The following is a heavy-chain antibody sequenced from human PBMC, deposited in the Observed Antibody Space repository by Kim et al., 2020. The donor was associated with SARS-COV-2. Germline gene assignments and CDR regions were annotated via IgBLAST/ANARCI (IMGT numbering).Heavy chain of an antibody. J-gene: IGHJ4*02. CDR3: ARGGHQLWALGRFDY. D-gene: IGHD5-18*01. Sequence: ASVKVSCKASGYTFTGYYMHWVRQAPGQGLEWMGRINPNSGGTNYAQKFQGRVTMTRDTSISTAYMELSRLRSDDTAVYYCARGGHQLWALGRFDYWGQGTLVTVSS. CDR2: INPNSGGT. V-gene: IGHV1-2*06. CDR1: GYTFTGYY.